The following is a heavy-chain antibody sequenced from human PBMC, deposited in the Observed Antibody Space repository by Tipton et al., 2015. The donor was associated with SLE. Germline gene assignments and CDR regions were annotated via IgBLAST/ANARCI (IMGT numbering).Heavy chain of an antibody. D-gene: IGHD3-10*01. J-gene: IGHJ4*02. Sequence: SLRLSCAASGFVFSGYAMNWFRQAPGKGLEWVSSISGSGRNIYSSDSVKGRFNISRDNSKNTVFLQMNSLRAEDTAVYYCAKTSITMIRGLIEYWGQGTLVTVSS. CDR3: AKTSITMIRGLIEY. V-gene: IGHV3-23*01. CDR2: ISGSGRNI. CDR1: GFVFSGYA.